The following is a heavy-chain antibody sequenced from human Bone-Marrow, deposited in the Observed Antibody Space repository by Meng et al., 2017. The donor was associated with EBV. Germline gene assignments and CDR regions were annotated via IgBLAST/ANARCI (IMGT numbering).Heavy chain of an antibody. D-gene: IGHD3-16*01. V-gene: IGHV4-34*01. J-gene: IGHJ4*02. CDR2: INHSGST. Sequence: QRRLHEGVAGLLKPSGTLSLTFAVYGGSFSGYYWSWIRQPPGKGLEWIGEINHSGSTNYNPSLKSRVTISVDTSKNQFSLKLSSVTAADTAVYYCARGSFGATPFGYWGQRTLVTVSS. CDR3: ARGSFGATPFGY. CDR1: GGSFSGYY.